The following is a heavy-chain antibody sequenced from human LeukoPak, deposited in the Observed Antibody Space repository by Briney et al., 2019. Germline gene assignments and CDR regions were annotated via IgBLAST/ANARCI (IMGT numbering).Heavy chain of an antibody. D-gene: IGHD3-10*01. CDR1: GGSISSYY. CDR2: IYYSGST. CDR3: ARDIYYGSGSYELGFDY. Sequence: SDTLSLTCTVSGGSISSYYWSWIRQPPGKGLEWIGYIYYSGSTNYNPSLKSRVTISVDTSKNQFSLKLSSVTAADTAVYYCARDIYYGSGSYELGFDYWGQGTLVTVSS. J-gene: IGHJ4*02. V-gene: IGHV4-59*01.